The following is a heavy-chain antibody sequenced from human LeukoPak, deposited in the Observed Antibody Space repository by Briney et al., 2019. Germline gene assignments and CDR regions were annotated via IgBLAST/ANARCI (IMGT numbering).Heavy chain of an antibody. D-gene: IGHD3-3*01. CDR3: ARAGRITIFGVGPDFDY. V-gene: IGHV3-21*01. J-gene: IGHJ4*02. CDR1: GFTFSSYG. CDR2: ISSSTSYI. Sequence: NPGGSLRLSCAASGFTFSSYGMNWVRQAPGKGLEWVSSISSSTSYIYYADSVKGRFTISRDNAKNSLYLQMNSLRAEDTAVYYCARAGRITIFGVGPDFDYWGQGTLVTVSS.